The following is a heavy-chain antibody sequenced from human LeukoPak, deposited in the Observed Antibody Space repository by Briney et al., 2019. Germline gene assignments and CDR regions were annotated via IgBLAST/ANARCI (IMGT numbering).Heavy chain of an antibody. CDR3: ARDPTAGQYYYYGMDV. V-gene: IGHV4-31*03. Sequence: SQTLSLTCTVSGGSISSGGYYWSWIRQHPGKGLEWIGYTYYSGSTYYNPSLKSRVTISVDTSKNQFSLKLSSVTAADTAVYYCARDPTAGQYYYYGMDVWGQGTTVTVSS. J-gene: IGHJ6*02. CDR2: TYYSGST. CDR1: GGSISSGGYY.